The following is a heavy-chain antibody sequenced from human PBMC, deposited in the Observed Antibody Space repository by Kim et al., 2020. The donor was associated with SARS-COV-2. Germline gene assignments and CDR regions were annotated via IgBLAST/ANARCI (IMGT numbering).Heavy chain of an antibody. CDR3: ARKAEGFYFDY. J-gene: IGHJ4*02. V-gene: IGHV1-69*01. Sequence: NYAQKFQGRVTITADESTSTAYMELGSLRSEDTAVYYCARKAEGFYFDYWGQGTLVTVSS.